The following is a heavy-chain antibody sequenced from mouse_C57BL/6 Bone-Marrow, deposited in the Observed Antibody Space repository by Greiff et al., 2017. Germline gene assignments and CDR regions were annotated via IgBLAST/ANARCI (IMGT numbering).Heavy chain of an antibody. CDR1: GFTFSSYG. CDR2: ISSGGSYT. CDR3: ARHNLYYAMDY. V-gene: IGHV5-6*02. Sequence: EVKLVESGGDLVKPGGSLKLSCAASGFTFSSYGMSWVRQTPDKRLEWVATISSGGSYTYYPDSVKGRFTISRDNAKNTLYLQMSSLKSEDTAMYYCARHNLYYAMDYWGQGTSVTVS. D-gene: IGHD1-3*01. J-gene: IGHJ4*01.